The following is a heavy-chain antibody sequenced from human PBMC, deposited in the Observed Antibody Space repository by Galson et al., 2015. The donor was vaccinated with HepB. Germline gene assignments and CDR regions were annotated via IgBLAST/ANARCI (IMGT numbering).Heavy chain of an antibody. CDR2: INTDGSSA. CDR3: ARDGPSYYNDTSGYYVGY. Sequence: SLRLSCAASGFTFPVYAMNWVRQAPGKGLVWVSRINTDGSSATYADSVKGRFTISRDNAKNTLYLQMNSLRAEDTAVYYCARDGPSYYNDTSGYYVGYWGQGTLVTVSS. D-gene: IGHD3-22*01. V-gene: IGHV3-74*01. J-gene: IGHJ4*01. CDR1: GFTFPVYA.